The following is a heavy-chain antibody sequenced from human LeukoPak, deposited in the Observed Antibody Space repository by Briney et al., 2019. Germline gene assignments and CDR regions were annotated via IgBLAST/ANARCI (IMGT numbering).Heavy chain of an antibody. V-gene: IGHV1-2*06. CDR2: INPNSGGT. Sequence: ASVKVSCKASGYTFTSYAMHWVRQAPGQGLEWMGRINPNSGGTNYAQKFQGRVTMTRDTSISTAYMELSRLRSDDTAVYYCARLSNSGAFDIWGQGTMVTVSS. D-gene: IGHD4-23*01. CDR1: GYTFTSYA. J-gene: IGHJ3*02. CDR3: ARLSNSGAFDI.